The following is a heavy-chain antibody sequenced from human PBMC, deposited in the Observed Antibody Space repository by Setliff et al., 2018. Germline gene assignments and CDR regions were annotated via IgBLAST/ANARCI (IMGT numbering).Heavy chain of an antibody. V-gene: IGHV3-66*01. CDR3: TRDIVVFTDIDYYYSGMDV. CDR1: GFTVSSDY. J-gene: IGHJ6*02. CDR2: IYSGGDT. Sequence: GESLKISCAASGFTVSSDYMSWFRQAPGKGLEWVSVIYSGGDTNYADSVKGRFAISRDNAKNTLSLQMNTLKAEDTAVYYCTRDIVVFTDIDYYYSGMDVWGQGTAVTVSS. D-gene: IGHD2-21*01.